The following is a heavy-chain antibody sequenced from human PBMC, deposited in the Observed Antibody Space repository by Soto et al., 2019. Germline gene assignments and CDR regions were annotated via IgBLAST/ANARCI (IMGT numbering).Heavy chain of an antibody. CDR3: GRLGASAWYYDYYYGMDV. CDR1: GYSFTSYW. CDR2: IYPGDSDT. J-gene: IGHJ6*02. Sequence: GESLKISCKGSGYSFTSYWIGWVRQMPGKGLEWMGIIYPGDSDTRYSPSFQGQVTISADKSISTAYLQWSSLKASDTAMYYCGRLGASAWYYDYYYGMDVWGQGTTVTVSS. D-gene: IGHD3-16*01. V-gene: IGHV5-51*01.